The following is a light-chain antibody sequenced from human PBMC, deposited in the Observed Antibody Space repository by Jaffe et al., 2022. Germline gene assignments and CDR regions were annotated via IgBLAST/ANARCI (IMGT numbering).Light chain of an antibody. CDR2: GEN. Sequence: SSDLTQDPAVSVALGQTVRITCQGDSLRGYYASWYQQKPGQAPVLVIYGENNRPSGIADRFSGSSSGNTASLTITGAQAEDEADYYCHSRDSSGNLVFGGGTKLTVL. CDR3: HSRDSSGNLV. CDR1: SLRGYY. J-gene: IGLJ2*01. V-gene: IGLV3-19*01.